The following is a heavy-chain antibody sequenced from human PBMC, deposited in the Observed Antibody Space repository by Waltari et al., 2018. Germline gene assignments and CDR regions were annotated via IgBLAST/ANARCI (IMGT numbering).Heavy chain of an antibody. J-gene: IGHJ4*02. D-gene: IGHD2-15*01. CDR1: EFTFSNSW. V-gene: IGHV3-15*01. Sequence: EVQLVESGGGLVKPGGSLRLSCATSEFTFSNSWMGWVRRAPGKGLEWVGRIRSQTDGGTADYAAPVKDRFTISRDDSKNTLYLQMNGLKTEDTAVYYCTTLRWYQIGYWGQGTLVSVSS. CDR3: TTLRWYQIGY. CDR2: IRSQTDGGTA.